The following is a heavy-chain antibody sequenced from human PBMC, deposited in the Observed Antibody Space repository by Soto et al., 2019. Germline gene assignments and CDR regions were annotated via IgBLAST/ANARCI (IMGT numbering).Heavy chain of an antibody. CDR3: ATGYCSGGSCYSNYYYGMDV. V-gene: IGHV4-59*01. Sequence: SETLSLTCTVSGGSISTYYWTWIRQSPGKGPEWIGYVYHSGTTNYNPSLESRVTMSLDTSKNQFSLKLSSVTAADTAVYYCATGYCSGGSCYSNYYYGMDVWGQGTTVTVSS. D-gene: IGHD2-15*01. CDR1: GGSISTYY. CDR2: VYHSGTT. J-gene: IGHJ6*02.